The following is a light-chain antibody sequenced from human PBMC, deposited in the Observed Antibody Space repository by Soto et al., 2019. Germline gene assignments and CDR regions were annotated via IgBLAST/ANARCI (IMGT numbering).Light chain of an antibody. CDR3: QQGYTSAIT. CDR1: QDISNY. Sequence: PSSLSASVGDRVTITCQASQDISNYLNWYQQKPGKAPKLLIYDASNLETGVPSRFSGSGSGTDFTLTVNSLQPEDFATYYCQQGYTSAITFGQGTRLEIK. CDR2: DAS. V-gene: IGKV1-33*01. J-gene: IGKJ5*01.